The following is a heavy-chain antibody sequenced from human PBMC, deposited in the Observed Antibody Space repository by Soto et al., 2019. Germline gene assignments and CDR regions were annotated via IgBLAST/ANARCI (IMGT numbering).Heavy chain of an antibody. V-gene: IGHV4-59*01. CDR1: GGSISSYY. CDR3: AREGARDRFGAFDI. Sequence: SETLSLTCTVSGGSISSYYWSWIRQPPGKGLEWIGYIYYSGSTNCNPSLKSRVTISVDTSKNQFSLKLSSVTAADTAVYYCAREGARDRFGAFDIWGQGTMVTVSS. D-gene: IGHD3-10*01. CDR2: IYYSGST. J-gene: IGHJ3*02.